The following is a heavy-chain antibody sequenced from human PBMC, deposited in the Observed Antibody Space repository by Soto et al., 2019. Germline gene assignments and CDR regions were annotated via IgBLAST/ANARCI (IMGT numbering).Heavy chain of an antibody. CDR2: IYPGDSDT. CDR1: GGKVTSYW. D-gene: IGHD6-13*01. J-gene: IGHJ5*02. CDR3: ARSLVAAGTVDWFDP. Sequence: VTRSEEGCGGKVTSYWSGWVRQMTGKGLEWMGIIYPGDSDTRYSPSFQGQVTISADKSISTAYLQWSSLKASDTAMYYCARSLVAAGTVDWFDPWGQGTLVTVS. V-gene: IGHV5-51*01.